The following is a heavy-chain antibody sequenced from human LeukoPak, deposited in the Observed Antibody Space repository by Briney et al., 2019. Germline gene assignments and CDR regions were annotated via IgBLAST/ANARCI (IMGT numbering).Heavy chain of an antibody. CDR3: AKPPGLRRLDP. J-gene: IGHJ5*02. D-gene: IGHD5-12*01. CDR2: INNSGGST. Sequence: TGGSLRLSCAASGFTFSSYAMNWVRQAPGKGLAWVSGINNSGGSTYYADSVKGRFTISRDNSKNTLYLQMNSLRAEDTAVYCAKPPGLRRLDPWGQGTLVTVSS. CDR1: GFTFSSYA. V-gene: IGHV3-23*01.